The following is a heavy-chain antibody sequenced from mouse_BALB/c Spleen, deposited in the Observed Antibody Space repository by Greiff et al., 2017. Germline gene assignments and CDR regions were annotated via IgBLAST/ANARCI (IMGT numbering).Heavy chain of an antibody. J-gene: IGHJ3*01. V-gene: IGHV1S126*01. CDR2: IDPSDSET. D-gene: IGHD1-1*01. CDR3: ADLLLRN. Sequence: QVQLKESGPQLVRPGASVKISCKASGYSFTSYCVHWVKQRPGQGLEWIGMIDPSDSETRLNQKFKDKATLTVDKSSSTAYMQNSSPTSEDSAVYYCADLLLRNWGQGTLVTVSA. CDR1: GYSFTSYC.